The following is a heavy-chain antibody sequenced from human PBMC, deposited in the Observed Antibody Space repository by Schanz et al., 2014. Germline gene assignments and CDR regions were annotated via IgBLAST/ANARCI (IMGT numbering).Heavy chain of an antibody. D-gene: IGHD6-13*01. CDR3: ARDGVDAAAGGNY. V-gene: IGHV1-69*08. J-gene: IGHJ4*02. CDR1: GGTFSTYT. Sequence: QVQLVQSGAEVKKPGSSVKVSCKASGGTFSTYTISWVRQAPGQGLEWMGRIIPILGIANYAQKFQGRVTITADKSTFTAYMELSSLTSEDTAVYYCARDGVDAAAGGNYWGQGTLVTVSS. CDR2: IIPILGIA.